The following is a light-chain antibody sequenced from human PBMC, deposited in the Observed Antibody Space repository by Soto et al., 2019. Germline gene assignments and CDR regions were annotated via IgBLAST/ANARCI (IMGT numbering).Light chain of an antibody. V-gene: IGKV3-11*01. J-gene: IGKJ1*01. CDR1: QSIAIY. CDR3: QQRATWPWT. Sequence: IVLTQSPATLSFSPGEEATLSCRASQSIAIYLAWYQQKSGQSPRLLIYDTSNRAPGIPDRFSGSASGTALTLTISSLEPEDFAVYYCQQRATWPWTFGQGTAVEIK. CDR2: DTS.